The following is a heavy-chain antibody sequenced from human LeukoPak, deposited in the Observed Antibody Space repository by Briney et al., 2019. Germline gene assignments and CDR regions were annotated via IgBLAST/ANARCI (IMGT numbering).Heavy chain of an antibody. Sequence: GGSLRLSCAASGFTFSGSAMHWVRQASGKGLEWVGRIRSKANSYATAYAASVKGRFTISRDDSKNTAYLQMNSLKTEDTAVYYCTSLEYDYVWGSYRFGANFDYWGQGTLVTVSS. CDR2: IRSKANSYAT. V-gene: IGHV3-73*01. CDR3: TSLEYDYVWGSYRFGANFDY. J-gene: IGHJ4*02. D-gene: IGHD3-16*02. CDR1: GFTFSGSA.